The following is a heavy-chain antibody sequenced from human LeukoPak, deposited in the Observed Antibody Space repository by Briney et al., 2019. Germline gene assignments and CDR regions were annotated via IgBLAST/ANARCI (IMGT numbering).Heavy chain of an antibody. D-gene: IGHD1-1*01. CDR3: ARRTGTTNYYYYMDV. J-gene: IGHJ6*03. Sequence: ASVKVSCKASGYTFTSYDINWVRQATGQGLEWMGWMNPNSGNTGYAQKLQGRVTMTTDTSTSTAYMELRSLRSDDTAVYYCARRTGTTNYYYYMDVWGKGTTVTVSS. CDR2: MNPNSGNT. V-gene: IGHV1-8*01. CDR1: GYTFTSYD.